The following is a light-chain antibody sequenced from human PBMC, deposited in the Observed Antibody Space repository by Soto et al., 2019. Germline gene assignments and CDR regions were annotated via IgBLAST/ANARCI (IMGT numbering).Light chain of an antibody. Sequence: AIQLTQSPSSLSASVGDRVTITCRASQDIYSALAWSQQKPGKAPNRLIYDASGLETGVPSRCTGCGSGTDFSLTFRSLQPEDFATYYCQQYDSYPHTFGQGTRLEIK. CDR2: DAS. J-gene: IGKJ5*01. CDR3: QQYDSYPHT. CDR1: QDIYSA. V-gene: IGKV1-13*02.